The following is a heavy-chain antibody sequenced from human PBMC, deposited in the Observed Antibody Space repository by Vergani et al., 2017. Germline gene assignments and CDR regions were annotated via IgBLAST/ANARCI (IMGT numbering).Heavy chain of an antibody. CDR2: IIPILGIA. D-gene: IGHD5-24*01. Sequence: QVQLVQSGAEVKKPGSSVKVSCKASGGTFSSYTISWVRQAPGQGLEWMGRIIPILGIANYAQKFQGRVTITADKSTSTAYMELSSLRSEDTAVYYCAIVDGGPYYFDYWGQGTLVTVSS. CDR3: AIVDGGPYYFDY. J-gene: IGHJ4*02. V-gene: IGHV1-69*02. CDR1: GGTFSSYT.